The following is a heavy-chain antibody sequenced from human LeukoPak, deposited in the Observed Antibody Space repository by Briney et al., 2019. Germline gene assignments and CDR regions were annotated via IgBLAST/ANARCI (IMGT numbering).Heavy chain of an antibody. J-gene: IGHJ4*02. D-gene: IGHD2-8*01. Sequence: SETLSLTCSVSGGYISSYYWSWIRQPPGKGLEWIGYIYYRGSTNYNPSLKSRVTISVDTSKNQFSLKLSSVTAADTAVYYCARMYRDYFDYWGQGTLVTVSS. CDR2: IYYRGST. V-gene: IGHV4-59*01. CDR1: GGYISSYY. CDR3: ARMYRDYFDY.